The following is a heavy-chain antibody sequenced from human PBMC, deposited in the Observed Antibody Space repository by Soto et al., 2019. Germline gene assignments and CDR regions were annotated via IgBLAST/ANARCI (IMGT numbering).Heavy chain of an antibody. J-gene: IGHJ3*02. V-gene: IGHV5-51*01. CDR3: ARIRCSCGGCYPDAFDI. CDR1: GYSFTSYW. Sequence: PGESLKISCEGSGYSFTSYWIGWVRQMPGKGLEWMGIIYPGDSDTRYSPSFQGQVTISADKSISTAYLQWSSLKASDTAMYYCARIRCSCGGCYPDAFDIWGQGTMVTVSS. D-gene: IGHD2-15*01. CDR2: IYPGDSDT.